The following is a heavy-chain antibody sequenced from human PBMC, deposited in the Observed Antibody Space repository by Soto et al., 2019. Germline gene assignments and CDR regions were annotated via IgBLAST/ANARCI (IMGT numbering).Heavy chain of an antibody. J-gene: IGHJ4*02. Sequence: PSETLSLTCTVSGGSISSYYWSWLRQPPGKGLEWIGYIYYSGSTNYNPCLKSRVTISVDTSKNKFSLKLRSVTAADTAVYYCAGSSGLASDYVGNGVRYWGQGTLVTVYS. CDR2: IYYSGST. CDR1: GGSISSYY. D-gene: IGHD5-12*01. CDR3: AGSSGLASDYVGNGVRY. V-gene: IGHV4-59*01.